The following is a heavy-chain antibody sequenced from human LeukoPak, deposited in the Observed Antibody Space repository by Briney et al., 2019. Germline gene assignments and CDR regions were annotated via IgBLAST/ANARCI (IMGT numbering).Heavy chain of an antibody. Sequence: GESLKISCKGSGYSFTSYWIGWVRQMPGRGLEWMGIIYPGDSDTRYSPSFQGQVTISADKSISTAYLQWSSLKASDTAMYYCARSKIEMATTFDYWGQGTLVTVSS. CDR2: IYPGDSDT. D-gene: IGHD5-24*01. CDR3: ARSKIEMATTFDY. CDR1: GYSFTSYW. J-gene: IGHJ4*02. V-gene: IGHV5-51*01.